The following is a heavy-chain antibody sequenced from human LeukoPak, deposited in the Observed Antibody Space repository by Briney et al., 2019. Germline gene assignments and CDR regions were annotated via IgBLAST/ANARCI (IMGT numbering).Heavy chain of an antibody. CDR3: ARGGPHYMDV. Sequence: GGSLRLSCAASGFSFSSYWMSWVRQAPGKGLEWVANIKEDGSEKYYVDSVKGRFTISRDNARNSLYLQMNSLRAEDTAVYYCARGGPHYMDVWGKGTTVTVSS. J-gene: IGHJ6*03. CDR1: GFSFSSYW. CDR2: IKEDGSEK. V-gene: IGHV3-7*01.